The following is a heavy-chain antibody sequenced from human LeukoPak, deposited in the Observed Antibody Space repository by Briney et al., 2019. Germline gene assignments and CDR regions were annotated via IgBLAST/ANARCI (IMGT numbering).Heavy chain of an antibody. CDR1: GFTFSRYG. Sequence: PGTSLRLSCAASGFTFSRYGMHWVRQAPGKGLEWVAVIWSDGNNKEHGDSVKGRFTISRDNSKNTLYLQMNSLRAEDTAMYYCARVYCSSISCMDAWGQGTTVTVSS. V-gene: IGHV3-33*01. CDR2: IWSDGNNK. J-gene: IGHJ6*02. CDR3: ARVYCSSISCMDA. D-gene: IGHD2-2*01.